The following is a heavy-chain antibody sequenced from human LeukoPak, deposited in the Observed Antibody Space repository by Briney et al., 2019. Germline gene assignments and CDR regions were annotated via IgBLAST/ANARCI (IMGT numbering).Heavy chain of an antibody. J-gene: IGHJ1*01. D-gene: IGHD2-15*01. CDR2: IYYSGST. V-gene: IGHV4-59*08. CDR1: GVSISSYY. CDR3: ATSPMGVCSGGSCYPEYFQH. Sequence: SETLSLTCTVSGVSISSYYWSWIRQPPGKGLEWIGYIYYSGSTNYNPSLKSRVTISVDTSKNQFSLKLSSVTAADTAVYYCATSPMGVCSGGSCYPEYFQHWGQGTLVTVSS.